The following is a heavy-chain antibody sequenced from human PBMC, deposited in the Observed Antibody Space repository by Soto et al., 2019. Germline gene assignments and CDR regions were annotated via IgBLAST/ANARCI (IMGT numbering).Heavy chain of an antibody. Sequence: ASVKVSCKASGYTFTSYDINWVRQATGQGLEWMGWMNPNSGNTGYAQKFQGRVTMTRNTSISTAYMELSSLRSEDTAVYYCATVNKLRANYFDYWGQGTLVTVSS. CDR3: ATVNKLRANYFDY. V-gene: IGHV1-8*01. D-gene: IGHD1-26*01. J-gene: IGHJ4*02. CDR2: MNPNSGNT. CDR1: GYTFTSYD.